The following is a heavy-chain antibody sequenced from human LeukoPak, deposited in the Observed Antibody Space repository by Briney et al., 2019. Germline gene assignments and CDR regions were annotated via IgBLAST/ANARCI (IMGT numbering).Heavy chain of an antibody. D-gene: IGHD3-10*01. CDR3: TTDALLYYYGSGSYGGDY. CDR2: IKSEPEGGTT. V-gene: IGHV3-15*01. CDR1: GFAFSNAW. J-gene: IGHJ4*02. Sequence: GGSLRLSCAASGFAFSNAWMNWVRQAPGKGLEWVGRIKSEPEGGTTDYAAPVKGRFTVSRDDSKNTLYLQMNSLKTEDTAVYYCTTDALLYYYGSGSYGGDYWGQGTLVTVSS.